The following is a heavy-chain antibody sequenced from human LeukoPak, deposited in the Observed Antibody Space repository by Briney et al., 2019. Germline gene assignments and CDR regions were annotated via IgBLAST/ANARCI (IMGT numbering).Heavy chain of an antibody. V-gene: IGHV4-38-2*02. J-gene: IGHJ4*02. CDR2: IYHSGST. D-gene: IGHD2-8*01. CDR3: ARDNGLSRVDY. Sequence: SETLSLTCTVSGYSISSGYYWGWIRQPPGKGLEWIGSIYHSGSTYYNPSLKSRVTISVDTSKNQFSLKLSSVTAADTAVYYCARDNGLSRVDYWGQGTLVTVSS. CDR1: GYSISSGYY.